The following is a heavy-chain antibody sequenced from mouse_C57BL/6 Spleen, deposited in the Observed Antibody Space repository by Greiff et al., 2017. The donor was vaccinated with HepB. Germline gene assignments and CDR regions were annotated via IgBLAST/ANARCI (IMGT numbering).Heavy chain of an antibody. CDR2: IYPGDGDT. V-gene: IGHV1-82*01. J-gene: IGHJ4*01. CDR3: ARFYYGNLYYAMDY. D-gene: IGHD2-1*01. Sequence: QVQLQQSGPELVKPGASVKISCKASGYAFSSSWMNWVKQRPGKGLEWIGRIYPGDGDTNYNGKFKGKATLTADKSSSTAYMQLSCLTSEDSAVYFCARFYYGNLYYAMDYWGQGTSVTVSS. CDR1: GYAFSSSW.